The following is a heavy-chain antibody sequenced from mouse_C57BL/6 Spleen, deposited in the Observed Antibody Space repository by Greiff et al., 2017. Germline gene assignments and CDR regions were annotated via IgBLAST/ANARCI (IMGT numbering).Heavy chain of an antibody. D-gene: IGHD1-1*01. CDR3: AYGSSYWYFDV. V-gene: IGHV1-81*01. CDR1: GYTFTSYG. J-gene: IGHJ1*03. Sequence: VQGVESGAELARPGASVKLSCKASGYTFTSYGISWVKQRTGQGLEWIGEIYPRSGNTYYNEKFKGKATLTADKSSSTAYMELRSLTSEDSAVDYCAYGSSYWYFDVWGTGTTVTVSS. CDR2: IYPRSGNT.